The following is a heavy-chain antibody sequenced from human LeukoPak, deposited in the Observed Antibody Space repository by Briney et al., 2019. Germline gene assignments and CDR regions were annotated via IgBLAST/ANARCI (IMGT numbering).Heavy chain of an antibody. CDR1: GYTLTELS. J-gene: IGHJ6*02. CDR2: FDPEDGET. Sequence: ASVKVSCKVSGYTLTELSMHWVRQAPGKGLEWMGGFDPEDGETIYAQKFQGRVTMTRNTSIGTAYMELSSLRSEDTAVYYCARGIHSGTYRVTHYGMDVWGQGTTVTVSS. CDR3: ARGIHSGTYRVTHYGMDV. V-gene: IGHV1-24*01. D-gene: IGHD1-26*01.